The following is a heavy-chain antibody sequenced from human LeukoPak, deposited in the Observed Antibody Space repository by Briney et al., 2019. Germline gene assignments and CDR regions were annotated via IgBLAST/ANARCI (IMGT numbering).Heavy chain of an antibody. CDR2: ISYDGSNK. V-gene: IGHV3-30*04. D-gene: IGHD5-18*01. CDR3: ARDRRRLDTAIAYYFDY. Sequence: GRSLRLSCAASGFTFSSYAMHWVRQAPGKGLEWVAVISYDGSNKYYADSVKGRFTISRDNSKNTLYLQMNSLRAEDTAVYYCARDRRRLDTAIAYYFDYWGQGTLVTVSS. CDR1: GFTFSSYA. J-gene: IGHJ4*02.